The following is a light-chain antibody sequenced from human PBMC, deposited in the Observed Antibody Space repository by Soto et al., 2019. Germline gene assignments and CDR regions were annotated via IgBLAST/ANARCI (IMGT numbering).Light chain of an antibody. V-gene: IGLV2-8*01. CDR2: EVS. Sequence: QSALTQPSSVSGSPGQSITISCTGTSSDVGTYNSVSWYQQHSGKAPKLMIYEVSNRPSGVPDRFSGSKSGNTASLTVSGLQAEDEADYYCSSHAGSINLVFGGGTKLTVL. J-gene: IGLJ2*01. CDR1: SSDVGTYNS. CDR3: SSHAGSINLV.